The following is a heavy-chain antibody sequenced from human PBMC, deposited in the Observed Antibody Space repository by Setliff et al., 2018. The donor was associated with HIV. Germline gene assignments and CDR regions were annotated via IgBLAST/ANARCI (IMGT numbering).Heavy chain of an antibody. CDR1: GGSFNGYY. CDR2: INHSGST. D-gene: IGHD2-15*01. Sequence: SETLSLTCTVYGGSFNGYYWSWIRQPPGKGLGWIGEINHSGSTNYNPSLKSRVTMSVDKSKNQFSLRLSSVTAADTAVYYCARARRAGSGPKYFQHWGQGTLVTVSS. V-gene: IGHV4-34*01. CDR3: ARARRAGSGPKYFQH. J-gene: IGHJ1*01.